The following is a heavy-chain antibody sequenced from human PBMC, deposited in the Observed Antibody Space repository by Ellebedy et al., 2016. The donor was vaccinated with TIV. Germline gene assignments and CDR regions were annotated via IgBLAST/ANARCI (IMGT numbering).Heavy chain of an antibody. CDR3: ARTPETYSDRSPWAFDI. CDR1: GYSFTSYW. D-gene: IGHD4-17*01. J-gene: IGHJ3*02. Sequence: GESLKISCTGSGYSFTSYWIAWVRQMPGKGLEWMGVIYPRDSDTRYGPSFQVQVTISAAKSISTAYREWSSLQASDTAMYYCARTPETYSDRSPWAFDIWGQGTMVTVSS. V-gene: IGHV5-51*01. CDR2: IYPRDSDT.